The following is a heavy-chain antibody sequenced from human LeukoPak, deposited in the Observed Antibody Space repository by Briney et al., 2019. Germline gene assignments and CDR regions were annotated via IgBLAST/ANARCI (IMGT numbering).Heavy chain of an antibody. CDR2: TKEDGSER. CDR3: ARNWGYFDS. J-gene: IGHJ4*02. V-gene: IGHV3-7*01. Sequence: GGSLRLSCAASGFTFSNYWMNWVRQAPGKGLEWVATTKEDGSERYYVASLKGRFTISRDNAKKSLYLQMNSLRDDDTAVYYCARNWGYFDSWGQGTLVTVSS. CDR1: GFTFSNYW. D-gene: IGHD7-27*01.